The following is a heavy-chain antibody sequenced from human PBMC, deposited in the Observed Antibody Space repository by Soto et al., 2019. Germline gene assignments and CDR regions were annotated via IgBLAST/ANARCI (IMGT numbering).Heavy chain of an antibody. D-gene: IGHD3-3*01. J-gene: IGHJ6*02. Sequence: ASVKVSCKASGYTFTSYGISWVRQAPGQGLEWMGWISAYNGNTNYAQKLQGRVTMTTDTSTSTAYMELRSLRSDDTAVYYCARLPFKYDFWSGYPGYGMDVWGQGTTVTVSS. V-gene: IGHV1-18*01. CDR2: ISAYNGNT. CDR3: ARLPFKYDFWSGYPGYGMDV. CDR1: GYTFTSYG.